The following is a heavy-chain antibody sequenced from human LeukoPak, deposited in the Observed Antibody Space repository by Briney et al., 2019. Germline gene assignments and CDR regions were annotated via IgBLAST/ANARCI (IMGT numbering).Heavy chain of an antibody. Sequence: PSETLSLTCTVSGGSISSYYWSWIRPPAGKGLEWIERIYTSGSTNYNPSHKSRVTMSVDTSKNQFSLKLSSVTAADTAVYYCARDMRGPPIGCSSGWYCFDPWGEGTLVTVSS. V-gene: IGHV4-4*07. D-gene: IGHD6-19*01. CDR3: ARDMRGPPIGCSSGWYCFDP. J-gene: IGHJ5*02. CDR1: GGSISSYY. CDR2: IYTSGST.